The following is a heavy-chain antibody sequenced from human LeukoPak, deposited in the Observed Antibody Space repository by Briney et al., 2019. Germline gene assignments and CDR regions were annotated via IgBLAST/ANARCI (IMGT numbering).Heavy chain of an antibody. V-gene: IGHV3-23*01. J-gene: IGHJ4*02. CDR3: AKHADGSGRPRAGFDH. Sequence: GGSLRLSCAASGFTFSSYAMSWVRQAPGKGLEWVSAISGSGGSTYYADSVKGRFSTSRDNSKNTLYLQMNSLRAEDTAVYYCAKHADGSGRPRAGFDHWGQGTLVTVSS. D-gene: IGHD3-22*01. CDR2: ISGSGGST. CDR1: GFTFSSYA.